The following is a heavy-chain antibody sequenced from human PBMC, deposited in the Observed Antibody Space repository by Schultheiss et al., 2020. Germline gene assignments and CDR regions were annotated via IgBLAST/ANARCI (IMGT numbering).Heavy chain of an antibody. Sequence: GGSLRLSCAASGFTFSSYGMHWVRQAPGKGLEWVAVISYDGSNKYYADSVKGRFTISRDNSKNTLYLQMNSLKTEDTAVYYCTTSYDFWSGYYRPSYYYYGMDVWGKGTTVTVSS. CDR2: ISYDGSNK. V-gene: IGHV3-30*03. J-gene: IGHJ6*04. CDR1: GFTFSSYG. CDR3: TTSYDFWSGYYRPSYYYYGMDV. D-gene: IGHD3-3*01.